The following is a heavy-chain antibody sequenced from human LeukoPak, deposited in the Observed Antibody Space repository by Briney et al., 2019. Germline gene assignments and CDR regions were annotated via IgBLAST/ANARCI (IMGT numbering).Heavy chain of an antibody. CDR1: GGSISSGGYY. CDR3: ARGRIVATMDSSSWTLFDY. V-gene: IGHV4-30-2*01. D-gene: IGHD5-12*01. CDR2: IYHSGST. J-gene: IGHJ4*02. Sequence: SQTLSLTCTVSGGSISSGGYYWSWIRQPPGKGLEWIGYIYHSGSTYYNPSLKSRVTISVDTSKNQFSLKLSSETAADTAVYYCARGRIVATMDSSSWTLFDYWGQGTLVTVSS.